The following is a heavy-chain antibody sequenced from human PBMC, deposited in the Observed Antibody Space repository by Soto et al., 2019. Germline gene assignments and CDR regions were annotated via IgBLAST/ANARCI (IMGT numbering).Heavy chain of an antibody. Sequence: ASVKVACKASGYTFTRYGISWVRQAPGQGLEWMGWISGYNGDTNYAQKFQGRVSMTIDTSTTTAYMELRSLTSDDTAVYYCAKRGQPPYYYYGLDVWG. CDR2: ISGYNGDT. J-gene: IGHJ6*02. CDR1: GYTFTRYG. V-gene: IGHV1-18*01. D-gene: IGHD3-16*01. CDR3: AKRGQPPYYYYGLDV.